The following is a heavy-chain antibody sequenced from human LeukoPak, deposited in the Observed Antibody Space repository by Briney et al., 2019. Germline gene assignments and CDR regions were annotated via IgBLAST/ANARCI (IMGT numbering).Heavy chain of an antibody. CDR2: IGAYNGNT. CDR1: GHTFTSYG. D-gene: IGHD3-10*01. J-gene: IGHJ6*02. Sequence: ASVKVSCKASGHTFTSYGISWVRQAPGQGLEWMGWIGAYNGNTNYAQKLQGRVTMTTDTSTSTAYMELRSLRSDDTAVYYCARVWFGRRHYYYYGMDVWGQGTTVTVSS. CDR3: ARVWFGRRHYYYYGMDV. V-gene: IGHV1-18*01.